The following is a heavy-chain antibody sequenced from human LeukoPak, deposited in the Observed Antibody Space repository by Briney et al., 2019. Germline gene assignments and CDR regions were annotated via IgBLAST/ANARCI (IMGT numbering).Heavy chain of an antibody. D-gene: IGHD1-26*01. CDR1: GYTFTDYY. V-gene: IGHV1-2*06. CDR3: ASRGGSPPRDFDY. J-gene: IGHJ4*02. Sequence: ASVKVSCKASGYTFTDYYMHWVRQAPGQGLEWMGRINPNSGGTNYAQKFQGRVTMTRDTSISTAYMELSRLRSDDTAVYYCASRGGSPPRDFDYWGQGTLVTVSS. CDR2: INPNSGGT.